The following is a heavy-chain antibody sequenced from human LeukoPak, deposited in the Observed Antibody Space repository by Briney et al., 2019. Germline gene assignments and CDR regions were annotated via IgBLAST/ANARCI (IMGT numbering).Heavy chain of an antibody. V-gene: IGHV3-7*03. CDR3: ARTLRGGGALDY. Sequence: PGGSLRLSCAASGFTFSNYWLNWVRQAPGKGLEWVANIKEDGSEKYYVDSVKGRFTISRDNAKNSLFLQMNSLRAEDTAVYYCARTLRGGGALDYWGQGNLVTVSS. CDR2: IKEDGSEK. CDR1: GFTFSNYW. J-gene: IGHJ4*02. D-gene: IGHD3-16*01.